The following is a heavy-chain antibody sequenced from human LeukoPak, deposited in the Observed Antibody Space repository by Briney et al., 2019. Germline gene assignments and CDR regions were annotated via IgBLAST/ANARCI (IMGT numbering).Heavy chain of an antibody. D-gene: IGHD2-2*01. CDR3: ATDDVVVPAAIGVYYYYMDV. CDR1: GFTFSSYS. Sequence: GGSLRLSCAASGFTFSSYSTNWVRQAPGKGLEWVSSISSSSSYIYYADSVKGRFTISRDNDKNSLYLHMNSLRAENTAVYYCATDDVVVPAAIGVYYYYMDVWGKGTTVTVSS. J-gene: IGHJ6*03. CDR2: ISSSSSYI. V-gene: IGHV3-21*01.